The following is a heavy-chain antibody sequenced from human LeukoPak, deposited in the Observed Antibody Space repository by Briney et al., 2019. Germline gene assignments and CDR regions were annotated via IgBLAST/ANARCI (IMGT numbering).Heavy chain of an antibody. CDR3: ARARGKTPKQQLVPLDY. V-gene: IGHV1-2*02. D-gene: IGHD6-13*01. Sequence: ASVKVSCKASGYTFTGYYMHWVRQAPGQGLEWMGWINPNSGVTNYAQKFQGRVTMTRDTSISTAYMELSGLRSDDAAVYYCARARGKTPKQQLVPLDYWGQGTLVTVSS. J-gene: IGHJ4*02. CDR2: INPNSGVT. CDR1: GYTFTGYY.